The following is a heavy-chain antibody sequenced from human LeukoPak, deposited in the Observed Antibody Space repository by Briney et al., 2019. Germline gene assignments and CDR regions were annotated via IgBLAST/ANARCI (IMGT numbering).Heavy chain of an antibody. V-gene: IGHV4-59*12. D-gene: IGHD3-22*01. CDR2: TLYSGST. J-gene: IGHJ3*02. CDR3: ARDQAMYSSEPNDAFDI. Sequence: SQTLSLTCTVDAGSISSYSWSCIRQPPGNGLEWNGYTLYSGSTHYIPSRKRRVTISVDTSKNQCSLKLSSVTAADTAVYYCARDQAMYSSEPNDAFDIWGEGTMVTVSS. CDR1: AGSISSYS.